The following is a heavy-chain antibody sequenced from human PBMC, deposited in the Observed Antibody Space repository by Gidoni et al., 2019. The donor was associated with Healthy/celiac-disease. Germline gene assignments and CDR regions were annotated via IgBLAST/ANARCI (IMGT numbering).Heavy chain of an antibody. V-gene: IGHV4-39*01. CDR1: AGSISSGSYY. CDR3: ARATVTTYYFDY. Sequence: HLQLQESGPGLVQPSETLSLICTVSAGSISSGSYYWGWIRQPPGKGLEWIGSIYYSGSTYYNPSLKSRVTISVDTSKNQFSLKLSSVTAADTAVFYCARATVTTYYFDYWGQGTLVTVSS. J-gene: IGHJ4*02. D-gene: IGHD4-17*01. CDR2: IYYSGST.